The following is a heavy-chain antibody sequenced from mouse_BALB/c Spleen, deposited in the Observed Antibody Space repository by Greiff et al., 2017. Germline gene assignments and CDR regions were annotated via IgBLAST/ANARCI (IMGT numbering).Heavy chain of an antibody. V-gene: IGHV5-4*02. CDR1: GFTFSDYY. D-gene: IGHD2-13*01. Sequence: EVQLVESGGGLVKPGGSLKLSCAASGFTFSDYYMYWVRQTPEKRLEWVATISDGGSYTYYPDSVKGRFTISRDNAKNNLYLQMSSLKSEDTAMYYCARDMTSYYAMDYWGQGTSVTVSS. CDR2: ISDGGSYT. J-gene: IGHJ4*01. CDR3: ARDMTSYYAMDY.